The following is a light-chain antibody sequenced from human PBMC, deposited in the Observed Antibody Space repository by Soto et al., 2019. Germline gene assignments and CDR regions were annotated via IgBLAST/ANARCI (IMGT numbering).Light chain of an antibody. CDR1: HSDVGGFDY. J-gene: IGLJ2*01. CDR3: VSYTSRTNLVV. V-gene: IGLV2-14*03. Sequence: QSALIQPASVSGSPGQSITISCTGTHSDVGGFDYVSWFQQYPGRAPKLLIFDVRDRPSGVSNRFSGSKSGATASLTISGLQADDEAHYYCVSYTSRTNLVVFGTGTKLTVL. CDR2: DVR.